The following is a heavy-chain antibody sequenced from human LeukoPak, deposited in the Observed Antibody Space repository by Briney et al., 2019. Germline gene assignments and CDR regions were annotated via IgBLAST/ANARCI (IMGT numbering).Heavy chain of an antibody. Sequence: KPGGSLRLSCAASGFTFSSYSMNWVRQAPGKGLEWVSSISSSSSYIYYADSVKGRFTISRDNAKNSLYLQMNSLRAEDTALYFCAKKAQYNGNYPLDYWGQGTLVTVSS. V-gene: IGHV3-21*04. D-gene: IGHD1-26*01. CDR3: AKKAQYNGNYPLDY. J-gene: IGHJ4*02. CDR2: ISSSSSYI. CDR1: GFTFSSYS.